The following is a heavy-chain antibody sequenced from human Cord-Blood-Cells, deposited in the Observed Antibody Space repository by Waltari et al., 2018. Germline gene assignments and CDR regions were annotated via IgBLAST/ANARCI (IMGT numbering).Heavy chain of an antibody. Sequence: EVQLVESGGGLVQPGGSLRLSCAASGFTFSSYWMSWVRQAPGKGLGWVANKKQDGSEKYYVDSVKGRFTISRDNAKNSLYLQMNSLRAEDTAVYYCASVFFDWLLCYWGQGTLVTVSS. CDR3: ASVFFDWLLCY. CDR2: KKQDGSEK. D-gene: IGHD3-9*01. V-gene: IGHV3-7*01. J-gene: IGHJ4*02. CDR1: GFTFSSYW.